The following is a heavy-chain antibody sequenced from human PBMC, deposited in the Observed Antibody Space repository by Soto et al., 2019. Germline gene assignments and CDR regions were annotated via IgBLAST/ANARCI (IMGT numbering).Heavy chain of an antibody. J-gene: IGHJ4*02. D-gene: IGHD3-10*01. CDR2: IYYSGST. CDR1: GGSISSGDYY. V-gene: IGHV4-30-4*01. Sequence: SETLSLTCTVSGGSISSGDYYWSWIRQPPGKGLEWIGYIYYSGSTYYNPSLKSRVTISVVTSKNQFSLKLSSVTAADTAVYYCARVGGFGATTIDYWGQGTLVTVSS. CDR3: ARVGGFGATTIDY.